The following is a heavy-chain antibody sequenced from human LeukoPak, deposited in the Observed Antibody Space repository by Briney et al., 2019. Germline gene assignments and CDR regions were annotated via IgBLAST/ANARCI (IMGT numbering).Heavy chain of an antibody. Sequence: ASVKVSCKASGYTFTGYYMHWVRQAPGHGLEWMGWINPNSGGTNYAQKFQGRVTMTRDTSISTAYMELSRLRSDDTAVYYCARVKLERAVAGPLDYWGQGTLVTVSS. D-gene: IGHD6-19*01. CDR3: ARVKLERAVAGPLDY. CDR2: INPNSGGT. CDR1: GYTFTGYY. V-gene: IGHV1-2*02. J-gene: IGHJ4*02.